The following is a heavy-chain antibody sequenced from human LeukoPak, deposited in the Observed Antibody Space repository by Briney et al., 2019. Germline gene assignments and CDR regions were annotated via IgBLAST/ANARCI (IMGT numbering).Heavy chain of an antibody. Sequence: GGSLRLSCAASGFTFTTYAMSWVRQAPGKGLDWVSSIDGSGVYTYYADSMKGRFTIFRDNSKNTLYLQMNSLRAEDTAVYFCAKSQDGGRLFHFDYWGQGTLVTVSS. D-gene: IGHD1-26*01. J-gene: IGHJ4*02. V-gene: IGHV3-23*01. CDR2: IDGSGVYT. CDR1: GFTFTTYA. CDR3: AKSQDGGRLFHFDY.